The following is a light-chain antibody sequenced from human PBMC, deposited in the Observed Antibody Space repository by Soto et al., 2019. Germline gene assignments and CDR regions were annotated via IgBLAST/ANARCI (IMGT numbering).Light chain of an antibody. J-gene: IGKJ1*01. V-gene: IGKV3-11*01. Sequence: EIVLTQSPATLSLSPGERATLSCRASQSVSSYLAWYQQKPGQAPRLLIYDASNRATGIPARFSGSGSGTDFTLTISSLEPEDFAVYYCQHYGISRTFGQGTKVEIK. CDR2: DAS. CDR1: QSVSSY. CDR3: QHYGISRT.